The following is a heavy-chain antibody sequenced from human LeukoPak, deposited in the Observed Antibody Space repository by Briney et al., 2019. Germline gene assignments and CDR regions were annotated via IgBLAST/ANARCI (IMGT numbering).Heavy chain of an antibody. D-gene: IGHD1-26*01. J-gene: IGHJ4*02. CDR2: IKEDGRQR. CDR1: GFTFSSNW. Sequence: PGGSLRLSCAASGFTFSSNWMSWVRQAPGKGLEWVANIKEDGRQRYYEDSVKGRFTISRDNANNSLYLQMNSLRAEDTAVYYCARVIIRGIIVGALDYWGQGTLVTVSS. CDR3: ARVIIRGIIVGALDY. V-gene: IGHV3-7*01.